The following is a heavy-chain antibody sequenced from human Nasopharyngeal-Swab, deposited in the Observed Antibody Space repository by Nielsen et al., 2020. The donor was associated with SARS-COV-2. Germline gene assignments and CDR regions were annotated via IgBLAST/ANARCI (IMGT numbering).Heavy chain of an antibody. CDR2: FSAYNGNT. J-gene: IGHJ6*02. D-gene: IGHD4-11*01. CDR3: ARMSFWGHDYSNLPQDYYGMDV. V-gene: IGHV1-18*01. Sequence: WVRQAPGQGREWMGWFSAYNGNTNYAQKLQGRVTMNTDTSTSTAYMELRSLRSDDTAVYYCARMSFWGHDYSNLPQDYYGMDVWGQGTTVTVSS.